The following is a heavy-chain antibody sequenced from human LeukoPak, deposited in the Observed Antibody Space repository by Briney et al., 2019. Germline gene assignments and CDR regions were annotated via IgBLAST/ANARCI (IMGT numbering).Heavy chain of an antibody. CDR1: GFTFSNAW. Sequence: VGSLRLSCAASGFTFSNAWMSWVRQAPGKGLEWISYMSSSGSTISYADSVTGRFTVSRDNAKNSLYLQMNSLRAEDTAVYYCARSILPAANAIDYWGQETLLTVSS. J-gene: IGHJ4*02. CDR3: ARSILPAANAIDY. D-gene: IGHD2-2*01. V-gene: IGHV3-11*04. CDR2: MSSSGSTI.